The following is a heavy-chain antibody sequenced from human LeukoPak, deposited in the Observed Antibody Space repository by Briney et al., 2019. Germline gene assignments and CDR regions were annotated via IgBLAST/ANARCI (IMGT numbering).Heavy chain of an antibody. CDR1: GFTFSSYG. CDR3: AKPLGGNYPQPFDY. V-gene: IGHV3-30*02. CDR2: IRYDATNK. D-gene: IGHD1-26*01. J-gene: IGHJ4*02. Sequence: PGGSPRLSCAASGFTFSSYGMYWVRQAPGKGLEWVAYIRYDATNKFYVDSVKGRFTISRDNSKNTLYLQMNILRAEDTALYYCAKPLGGNYPQPFDYWGQGTLVTVSS.